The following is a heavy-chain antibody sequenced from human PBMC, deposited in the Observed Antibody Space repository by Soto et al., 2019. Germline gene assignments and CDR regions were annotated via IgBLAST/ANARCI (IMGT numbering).Heavy chain of an antibody. J-gene: IGHJ4*02. CDR1: GFTRTQWL. Sequence: SMTVARPSSGFTRTQWLMNSFQPAPGKVPEWLAVISYDGTTQHYVDFVKGRFTISRDNFKNTLHLQINSLRGEDTAVYYCAKSEHERSAEVGCLDQRGQGNMVTIS. CDR3: AKSEHERSAEVGCLDQ. V-gene: IGHV3-30*18. D-gene: IGHD2-15*01. CDR2: ISYDGTTQ.